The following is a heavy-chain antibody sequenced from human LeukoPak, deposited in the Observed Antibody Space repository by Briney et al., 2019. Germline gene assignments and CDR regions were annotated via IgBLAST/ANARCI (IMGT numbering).Heavy chain of an antibody. CDR2: IYYSGST. D-gene: IGHD5-18*01. CDR1: GGSISSSSYY. CDR3: ARHERGGSYDLFDY. J-gene: IGHJ4*02. Sequence: SETPSLTCTVSGGSISSSSYYWGWIRQPPGKGLEWIGSIYYSGSTYYNPSLKSRVTISVDTSKNQFSLKLSSVTAADTAVYYCARHERGGSYDLFDYWGQGTLVTVSS. V-gene: IGHV4-39*01.